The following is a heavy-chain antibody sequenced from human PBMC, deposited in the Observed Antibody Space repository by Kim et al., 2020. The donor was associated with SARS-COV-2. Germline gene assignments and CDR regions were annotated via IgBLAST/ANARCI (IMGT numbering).Heavy chain of an antibody. CDR3: ARDQRVWLWFGELLPTGPYYYGMDV. CDR2: ISSSSSTI. Sequence: GGSLRLSCAASGFTFSSYSMNWVRQAPGKGLEWVSYISSSSSTIYYADSVKGRFTISRDNAKNSLYLQMNSLRAEDTAVYYCARDQRVWLWFGELLPTGPYYYGMDVWGQGTTVTVSS. CDR1: GFTFSSYS. J-gene: IGHJ6*02. V-gene: IGHV3-48*01. D-gene: IGHD3-10*01.